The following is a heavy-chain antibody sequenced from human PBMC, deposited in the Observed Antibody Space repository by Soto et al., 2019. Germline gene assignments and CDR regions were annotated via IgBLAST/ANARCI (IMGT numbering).Heavy chain of an antibody. V-gene: IGHV3-33*01. Sequence: QVQLVESGGGVVQPGRSLRLSCAASGFTFSSYGMHWVRQAPGKGLEWVAVIWYDGSNKYYADSVKGRFTISRDKYKNTLYLQMSSLRAEDTSVYYCARVVGYGFDIWGQWTMVTVSS. J-gene: IGHJ3*02. D-gene: IGHD6-25*01. CDR2: IWYDGSNK. CDR3: ARVVGYGFDI. CDR1: GFTFSSYG.